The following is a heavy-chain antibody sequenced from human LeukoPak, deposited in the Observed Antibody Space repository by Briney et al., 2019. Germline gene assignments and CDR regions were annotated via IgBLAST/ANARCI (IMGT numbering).Heavy chain of an antibody. D-gene: IGHD5-18*01. Sequence: SETLSLTCTVSGGSISSGDYYWSWIRQPPGKGPEWIGYIYYSGSTYYNPSLKSRVTISVDTSKNQFSLKLSSVTAADTAVYYCARGGYSYGSSPWFDPWGQGTLVTVSS. CDR1: GGSISSGDYY. CDR2: IYYSGST. V-gene: IGHV4-30-4*08. J-gene: IGHJ5*02. CDR3: ARGGYSYGSSPWFDP.